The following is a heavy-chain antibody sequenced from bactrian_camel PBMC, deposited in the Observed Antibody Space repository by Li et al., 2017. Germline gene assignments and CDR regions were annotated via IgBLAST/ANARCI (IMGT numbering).Heavy chain of an antibody. V-gene: IGHV3S59*01. CDR3: AGDRPYGAWYMESEYRY. CDR1: AYMYSNYC. J-gene: IGHJ4*01. Sequence: VQLVESGGGSVQAGGSLRLSCAVRAYMYSNYCMGWFRQPPGMEREAVVTVSDTGRSTYYADSAKGRFTISRDNANDALYLQMNSLIPEDTGVYYCAGDRPYGAWYMESEYRYWGRGTQVTVS. D-gene: IGHD6*01. CDR2: VSDTGRST.